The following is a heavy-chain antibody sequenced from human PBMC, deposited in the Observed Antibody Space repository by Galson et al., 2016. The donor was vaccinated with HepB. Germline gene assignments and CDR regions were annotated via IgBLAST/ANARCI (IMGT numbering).Heavy chain of an antibody. CDR3: ARGGLYCVGTSCRRQFPLPDPLDY. CDR1: GFTFSSNW. V-gene: IGHV3-7*01. D-gene: IGHD2-2*01. Sequence: SLRLSCAASGFTFSSNWMAWFRRAPERGLEWVANINQAETTKNYIDSVKGRFTISRDNAKNTLFLQMNSLRAEDTAVYYCARGGLYCVGTSCRRQFPLPDPLDYWGQGTLVTVSS. CDR2: INQAETTK. J-gene: IGHJ4*02.